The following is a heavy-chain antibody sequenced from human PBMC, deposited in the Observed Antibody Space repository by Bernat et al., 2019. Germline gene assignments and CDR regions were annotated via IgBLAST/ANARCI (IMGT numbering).Heavy chain of an antibody. D-gene: IGHD1-26*01. CDR2: ISGPGSNT. J-gene: IGHJ6*02. Sequence: EVQLVESGGGLVKPGGSLRISCTASGFTFSDYAMTWVRQAPGKGLEWVSGISGPGSNTFYADSVKGRFTVSRDNSNDTLYLEMNSLRAEDTAVYYCAKAGIVGATIHYYYGMDVWGRGTTVTVSS. V-gene: IGHV3-23*04. CDR1: GFTFSDYA. CDR3: AKAGIVGATIHYYYGMDV.